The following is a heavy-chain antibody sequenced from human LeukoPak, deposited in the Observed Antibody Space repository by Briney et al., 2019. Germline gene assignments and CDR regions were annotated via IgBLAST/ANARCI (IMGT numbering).Heavy chain of an antibody. Sequence: GGSLRLSCAASGFTFSSYDMHWVRQATGKGLEWVSAIGTAGDTYYPGSVKGRFTISRENAKNSLYLQMNSLRAEDTAVYYCARDHRRKGYYYDSSGYPPDAFDIWGQGTMVTVSS. CDR1: GFTFSSYD. CDR3: ARDHRRKGYYYDSSGYPPDAFDI. V-gene: IGHV3-13*01. D-gene: IGHD3-22*01. CDR2: IGTAGDT. J-gene: IGHJ3*02.